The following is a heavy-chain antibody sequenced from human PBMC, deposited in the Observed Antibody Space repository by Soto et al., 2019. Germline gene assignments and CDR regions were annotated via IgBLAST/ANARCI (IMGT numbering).Heavy chain of an antibody. CDR3: ARGPRNLILRGDY. CDR1: GGTFSSYA. CDR2: IIPIFGTA. D-gene: IGHD2-21*01. Sequence: SVKVSCKASGGTFSSYAISWVRQAPGQGLEWMGGIIPIFGTANYAQKFQGRVTITADESTSTAYMELSSLRSEDTAVYYCARGPRNLILRGDYSGPAPLVTVSS. V-gene: IGHV1-69*13. J-gene: IGHJ4*02.